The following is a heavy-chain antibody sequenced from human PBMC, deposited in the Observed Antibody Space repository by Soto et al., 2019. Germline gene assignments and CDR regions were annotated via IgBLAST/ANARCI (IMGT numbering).Heavy chain of an antibody. CDR2: IYPGDSTI. CDR3: ARSSHSIVAVAATDY. CDR1: GYPFTDYW. V-gene: IGHV5-51*01. J-gene: IGHJ4*02. Sequence: GESLKISCKGSGYPFTDYWILWVRQMPGKGLEWVGIIYPGDSTIVYSPSFQGQVTISADKSISTAYLQWSSLKASDTAMFYCARSSHSIVAVAATDYWGQGTLVTVSS. D-gene: IGHD6-19*01.